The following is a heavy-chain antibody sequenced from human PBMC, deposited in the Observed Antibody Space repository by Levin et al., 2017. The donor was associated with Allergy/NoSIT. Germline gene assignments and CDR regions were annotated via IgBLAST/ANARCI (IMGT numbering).Heavy chain of an antibody. V-gene: IGHV1-69*02. CDR3: ATDGIFCSSTSCYTGEIDY. CDR1: GGTFSSYT. Sequence: SVKVSCKASGGTFSSYTISWVRQAPGQGLEWMGRIIPILGIANYAQKFQGRVTITADKSTSTAYMELSSLRSEDTAVYYCATDGIFCSSTSCYTGEIDYWGQGTLVTVSS. CDR2: IIPILGIA. J-gene: IGHJ4*02. D-gene: IGHD2-2*02.